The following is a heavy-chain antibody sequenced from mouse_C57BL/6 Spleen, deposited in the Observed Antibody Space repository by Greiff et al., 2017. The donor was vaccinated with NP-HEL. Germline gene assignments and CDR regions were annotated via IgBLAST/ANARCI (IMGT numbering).Heavy chain of an antibody. CDR1: GYTFTSYW. V-gene: IGHV1-52*01. J-gene: IGHJ2*01. CDR3: ARGRLLRFYFDY. Sequence: VQLQQPGAELVRPGSSVKLSCKASGYTFTSYWMHWVKQRPIQGLEWIGNIDPSDSETHYNQKFKDKATLTVDKSSSTAYMQLSSLTSEDSAVYYCARGRLLRFYFDYWGQGTTLTVSS. CDR2: IDPSDSET. D-gene: IGHD1-1*01.